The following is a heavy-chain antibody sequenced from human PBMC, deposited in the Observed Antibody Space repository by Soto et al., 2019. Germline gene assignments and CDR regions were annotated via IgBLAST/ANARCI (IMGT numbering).Heavy chain of an antibody. CDR1: GGSISSSSYY. V-gene: IGHV4-39*01. Sequence: SETLSLTCTVSGGSISSSSYYWGWIRQPPGKGLEWIGSIYYSGSTYYNPSLESRVTISVDTSKNQFSLKLSSVTAADTAVYYCARLALAVDGSGMDVWGQGTTVTVSS. CDR2: IYYSGST. CDR3: ARLALAVDGSGMDV. J-gene: IGHJ6*02. D-gene: IGHD6-19*01.